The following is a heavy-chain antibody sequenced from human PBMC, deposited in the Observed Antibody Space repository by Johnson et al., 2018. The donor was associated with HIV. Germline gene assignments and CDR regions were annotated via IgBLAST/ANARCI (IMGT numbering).Heavy chain of an antibody. CDR2: IYSGGST. D-gene: IGHD3-10*01. CDR3: ARGPVMVRGVTDAFDI. Sequence: VQLVESGGGLVKPGGSLRLSCAASGFTVSSNYMSWVRQAPGKGLEWVSVIYSGGSTYYADSVKGRFTIARDNSKNTLYLQMNSLKAEDTAVYYCARGPVMVRGVTDAFDIWGQGTMVTVSS. V-gene: IGHV3-66*01. J-gene: IGHJ3*02. CDR1: GFTVSSNY.